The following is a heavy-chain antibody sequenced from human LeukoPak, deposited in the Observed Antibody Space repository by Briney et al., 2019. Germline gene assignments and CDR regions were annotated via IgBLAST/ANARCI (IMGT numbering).Heavy chain of an antibody. CDR1: GFPFSSYG. CDR3: AKDPIAAAVLGGYFDY. Sequence: PGRSLRLSCAASGFPFSSYGVHWVRQAPGKGLEWVAVISYDGSNKYYADSVKGRFTISRDNSKNTLYLQMNSLRAEDTAVYYCAKDPIAAAVLGGYFDYWGQGTLVTVSS. D-gene: IGHD6-13*01. V-gene: IGHV3-30*18. CDR2: ISYDGSNK. J-gene: IGHJ4*02.